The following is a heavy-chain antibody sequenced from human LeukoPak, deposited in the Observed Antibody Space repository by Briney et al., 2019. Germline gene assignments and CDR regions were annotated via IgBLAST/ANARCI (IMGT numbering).Heavy chain of an antibody. J-gene: IGHJ4*02. D-gene: IGHD3-22*01. CDR1: GFTVSSNY. V-gene: IGHV3-74*01. CDR3: VRGMRYYDTSGYYY. Sequence: PGGSLRLSCAASGFTVSSNYMSWVRQAPGKGLVWVSRVKSDASSTNYADSVKGRFTISRDNAKNTLYLQMNSLRVEDTAFYYCVRGMRYYDTSGYYYWGQGTLVTVSS. CDR2: VKSDASST.